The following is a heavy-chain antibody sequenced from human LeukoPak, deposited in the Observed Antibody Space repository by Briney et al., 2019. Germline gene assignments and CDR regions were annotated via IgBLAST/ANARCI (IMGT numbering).Heavy chain of an antibody. J-gene: IGHJ3*02. CDR2: IFSGGAT. Sequence: HTGGSLRLSCAASGFSVSSNFLTWVRQAPGRGLEWVSVIFSGGATYYSDSVKGRFTISRDNSKNTLYLQMNSLRAEDTAAYYCVNFYHSGGPTAGGFDIWGQGTMVTVSS. D-gene: IGHD3-22*01. V-gene: IGHV3-53*01. CDR1: GFSVSSNF. CDR3: VNFYHSGGPTAGGFDI.